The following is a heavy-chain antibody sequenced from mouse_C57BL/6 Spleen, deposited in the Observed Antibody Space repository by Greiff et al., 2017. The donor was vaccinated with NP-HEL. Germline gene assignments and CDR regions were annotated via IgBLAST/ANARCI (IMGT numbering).Heavy chain of an antibody. CDR3: AREGLLPLLAY. D-gene: IGHD2-3*01. V-gene: IGHV1-64*01. Sequence: QVQLQQPGAELVKPGASVKLSCKASGYTFTSYWMHWVKQRPGQGLEWIGMIHPNSGSTNYNEKFKSKATLTVDKSSSTAYMQLSSLTSEDSAVYYCAREGLLPLLAYWGQGTLVTVSA. CDR1: GYTFTSYW. CDR2: IHPNSGST. J-gene: IGHJ3*01.